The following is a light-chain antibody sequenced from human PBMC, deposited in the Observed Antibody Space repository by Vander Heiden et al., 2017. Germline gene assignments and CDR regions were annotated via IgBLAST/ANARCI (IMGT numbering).Light chain of an antibody. CDR2: AAS. J-gene: IGKJ3*01. Sequence: IQLTQSPSSLSASVGDRVTITCRASQGISSFLAWYQQKPEKAPKLLIYAASTLQSGVPSRFSGSGSGTDFTLTISSLQPEDFATYYCQQLNSYPLTFGPGTKVDIK. CDR1: QGISSF. V-gene: IGKV1-9*01. CDR3: QQLNSYPLT.